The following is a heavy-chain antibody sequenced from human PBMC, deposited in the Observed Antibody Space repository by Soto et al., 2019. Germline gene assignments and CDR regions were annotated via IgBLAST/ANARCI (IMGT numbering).Heavy chain of an antibody. V-gene: IGHV1-24*01. CDR3: ATAPLPYYYGSGTRKRFPLDY. Sequence: ASVKVYCKVSGYTLTELSMHWLRQAPGKGLEWMGGFDPEDSETIYAQKFQGRVTMTEDTSTDTAYMELSSLRSEDTAVYYCATAPLPYYYGSGTRKRFPLDYWGQGTLVTVSS. CDR1: GYTLTELS. J-gene: IGHJ4*02. D-gene: IGHD3-10*01. CDR2: FDPEDSET.